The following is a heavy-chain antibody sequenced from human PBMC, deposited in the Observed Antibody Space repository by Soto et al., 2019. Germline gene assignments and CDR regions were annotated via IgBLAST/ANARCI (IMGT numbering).Heavy chain of an antibody. D-gene: IGHD3-16*01. CDR1: GYSFTTYW. CDR2: THRGDSET. Sequence: XEWLKLSFRLAGYSFTTYWIGVVRQMSGKGLEWVAITHRGDSETRYSPSFQGHVTIPPDRSINTAYLQWGTLKASDTAMYYCARKGGPDPPMIIDSWGQGTLVTVSS. CDR3: ARKGGPDPPMIIDS. V-gene: IGHV5-51*01. J-gene: IGHJ4*02.